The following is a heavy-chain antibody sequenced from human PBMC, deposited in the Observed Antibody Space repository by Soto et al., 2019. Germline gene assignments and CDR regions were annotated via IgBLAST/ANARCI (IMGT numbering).Heavy chain of an antibody. CDR2: ISGYNGDT. CDR1: GYTFSRYG. V-gene: IGHV1-18*01. CDR3: AKNGQKPXSYYGLDA. J-gene: IGHJ6*02. Sequence: DSVKVSCKASGYTFSRYGISWVRQAPGQGLEWMGWISGYNGDTNYAQKFQGRVTMTIDTSTTTAYMELRSLTSDETAVYYCAKNGQKPXSYYGLDAWG. D-gene: IGHD2-8*01.